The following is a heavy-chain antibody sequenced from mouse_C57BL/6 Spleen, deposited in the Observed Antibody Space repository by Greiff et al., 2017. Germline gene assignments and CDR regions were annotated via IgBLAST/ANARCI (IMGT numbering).Heavy chain of an antibody. V-gene: IGHV1-69*01. J-gene: IGHJ2*01. CDR1: GYTFTSYW. D-gene: IGHD1-1*02. CDR2: IDPSDSYT. CDR3: ARFECYGGGDY. Sequence: QVQLQQPGAELVMPGASVKLSCKASGYTFTSYWMHWVKQRPGQGLEWIGEIDPSDSYTNYNQKFKGKSTFTVDKSSSTADMQLSSLTSEDSAVYYCARFECYGGGDYWGQGTTLTVSS.